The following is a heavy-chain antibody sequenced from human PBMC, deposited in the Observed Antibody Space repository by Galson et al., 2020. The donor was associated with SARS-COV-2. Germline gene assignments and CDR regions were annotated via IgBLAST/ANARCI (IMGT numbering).Heavy chain of an antibody. D-gene: IGHD3-16*01. CDR2: INQSGST. V-gene: IGHV4-34*01. Sequence: SETLSLTCAVYGGSFSGYYWSWIRQPPGKGLEWIGEINQSGSTNYTPSRKSRVTISVDTSKNQFSLKLSTVTAADTAVYYCARHDLGLGGWVASGGQGSLVTVSS. CDR1: GGSFSGYY. CDR3: ARHDLGLGGWVAS. J-gene: IGHJ1*01.